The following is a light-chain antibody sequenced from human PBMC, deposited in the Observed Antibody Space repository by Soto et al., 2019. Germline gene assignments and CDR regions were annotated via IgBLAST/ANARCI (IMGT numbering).Light chain of an antibody. Sequence: DIQMTQSPTSLSASVGDTVTISCRASQRIDKYLNWYQQIPGKAPKVLIFGASSLHTGVPSRFSGSGSWTDFTLTITSLQVEDFAIYFCQQSFLTPFTFGGGSRV. V-gene: IGKV1-39*01. CDR1: QRIDKY. CDR2: GAS. CDR3: QQSFLTPFT. J-gene: IGKJ4*01.